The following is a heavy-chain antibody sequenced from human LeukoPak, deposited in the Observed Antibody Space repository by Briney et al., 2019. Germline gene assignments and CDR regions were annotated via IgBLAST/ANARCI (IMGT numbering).Heavy chain of an antibody. CDR3: ARDLYLLRGYSVYEARWQLHGMDV. Sequence: GGSLRLSCGASGFNFSNYRINWVRQAPGKGLEWLSCSSTRSKYRQYADSLKGRFTTSRENAKNSSYLQIDSLRAEDTAIYYCARDLYLLRGYSVYEARWQLHGMDVWGRGTTVTVSS. J-gene: IGHJ6*02. CDR2: SSTRSKYR. CDR1: GFNFSNYR. D-gene: IGHD5/OR15-5a*01. V-gene: IGHV3-21*04.